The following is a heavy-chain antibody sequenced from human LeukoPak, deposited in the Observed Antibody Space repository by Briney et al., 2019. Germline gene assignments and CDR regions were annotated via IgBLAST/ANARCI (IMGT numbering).Heavy chain of an antibody. CDR2: DGSNK. V-gene: IGHV3-30*02. CDR3: AKDRGLMIVEPYDAFDI. Sequence: DGSNKYYADSVKGRFTISRDNSKNTLYLQMNSLRAEDTAVYYCAKDRGLMIVEPYDAFDIWGQGTMVTVSS. D-gene: IGHD3-22*01. J-gene: IGHJ3*02.